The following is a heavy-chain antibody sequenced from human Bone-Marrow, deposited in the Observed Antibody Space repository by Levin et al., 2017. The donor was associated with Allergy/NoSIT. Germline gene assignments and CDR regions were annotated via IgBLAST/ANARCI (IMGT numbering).Heavy chain of an antibody. D-gene: IGHD1-14*01. CDR1: GFTFSSYG. CDR3: ARPPETYYYYGMDV. J-gene: IGHJ6*02. V-gene: IGHV3-33*01. Sequence: GESLKISCAASGFTFSSYGMHWVRQAPGKGLEWVAVIWYDGSNKYYADSVKGRFTISRDNSKNTLYLQMNSLRAEDTAVYYCARPPETYYYYGMDVWGQGTTVTVSS. CDR2: IWYDGSNK.